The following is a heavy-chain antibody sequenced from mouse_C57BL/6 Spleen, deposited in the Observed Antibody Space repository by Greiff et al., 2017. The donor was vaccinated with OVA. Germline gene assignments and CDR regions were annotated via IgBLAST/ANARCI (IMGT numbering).Heavy chain of an antibody. D-gene: IGHD2-3*01. J-gene: IGHJ2*01. CDR2: ISDGGSYT. CDR1: GFTFSSYA. Sequence: EVKLVESGGGLVKPGGSLKLSCAASGFTFSSYAMSWVRQTPEKRLEWVATISDGGSYTYYPDNVKGRFTISRDNAKNNLYLQMSHLKSEDTAMYYCARGGMVAYYFDYWGQGTTLTVSS. CDR3: ARGGMVAYYFDY. V-gene: IGHV5-4*03.